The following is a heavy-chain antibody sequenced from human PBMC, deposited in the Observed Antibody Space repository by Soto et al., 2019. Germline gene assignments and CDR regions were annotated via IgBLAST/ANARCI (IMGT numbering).Heavy chain of an antibody. CDR1: GGSISSSNW. CDR3: ARDPDYYGSGSYRYLYYGMDV. D-gene: IGHD3-10*01. V-gene: IGHV4-4*02. Sequence: PSETLSLTCAVSGGSISSSNWWSWVRQPPGKGLEWIGEIYHSGSTNYNPSLKSRVTISVDKSKNQFSLKLSSVTAADTAVYYCARDPDYYGSGSYRYLYYGMDVWGQGTTVTVSS. J-gene: IGHJ6*02. CDR2: IYHSGST.